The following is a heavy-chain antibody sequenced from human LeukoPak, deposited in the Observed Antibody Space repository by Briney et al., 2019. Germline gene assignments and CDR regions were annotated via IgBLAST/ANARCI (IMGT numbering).Heavy chain of an antibody. CDR3: ARDRPRNYYDSSGYYLDYFDY. D-gene: IGHD3-22*01. Sequence: SQTLSLTCAISGDSVSSNSAAWNWIRQSPSRGLEWLGRTYYRSKWYNDYAVSVKSRITINPDTSKNQFSLQLNSVTPEDTAVYYCARDRPRNYYDSSGYYLDYFDYWGQGTLVTVSS. J-gene: IGHJ4*02. V-gene: IGHV6-1*01. CDR1: GDSVSSNSAA. CDR2: TYYRSKWYN.